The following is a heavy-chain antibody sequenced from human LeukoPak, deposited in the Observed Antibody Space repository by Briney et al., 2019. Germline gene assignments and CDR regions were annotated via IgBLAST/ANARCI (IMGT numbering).Heavy chain of an antibody. V-gene: IGHV1-8*01. J-gene: IGHJ6*02. Sequence: ASVRVSCKASGYTFTSYDINWVRQATGQGLEWMGWMNPNSGNTGHAQKFQGRVTMTRNTSISTAYMELSSLRSEVTAVYYCARGRGQPDGMDVWGQGTTVTVSS. CDR1: GYTFTSYD. D-gene: IGHD1-26*01. CDR2: MNPNSGNT. CDR3: ARGRGQPDGMDV.